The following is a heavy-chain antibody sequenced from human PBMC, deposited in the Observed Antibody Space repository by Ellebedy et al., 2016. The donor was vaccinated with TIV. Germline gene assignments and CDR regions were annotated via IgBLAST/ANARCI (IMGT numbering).Heavy chain of an antibody. D-gene: IGHD6-13*01. CDR1: GSTFTSYP. Sequence: GGSLRLXXVASGSTFTSYPLNWVRQAPGKGLEWVSGIGISPGNIYYADSVKGRFTISRDNARNSLYLQMNSLRDEDTAVYYCVRGDPLVLGYWGQGNLVTVSS. V-gene: IGHV3-48*02. J-gene: IGHJ4*02. CDR2: IGISPGNI. CDR3: VRGDPLVLGY.